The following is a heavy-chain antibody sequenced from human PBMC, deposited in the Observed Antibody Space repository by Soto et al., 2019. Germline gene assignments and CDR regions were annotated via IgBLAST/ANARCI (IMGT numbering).Heavy chain of an antibody. V-gene: IGHV3-9*01. CDR1: GFTFDDYA. J-gene: IGHJ4*02. Sequence: EVQLVESGGGLVQPGRSLRLSCAASGFTFDDYAMHWVRQAPGKGLEWVSGMSWNSGSLDYADSVKGRFTVSRDNAKNSLYLQMNSLRAEDTALYYCAKVMNGYVFDFWGQGALVSVSS. D-gene: IGHD5-12*01. CDR2: MSWNSGSL. CDR3: AKVMNGYVFDF.